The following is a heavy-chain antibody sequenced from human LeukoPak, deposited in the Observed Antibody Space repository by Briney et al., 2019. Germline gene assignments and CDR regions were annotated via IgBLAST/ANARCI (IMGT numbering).Heavy chain of an antibody. Sequence: GGSLRLSCEASGFTFSSYVMHWVRQAPGKVLEWVAVIWFYGSKKYYADSVKGRFTISRDNSKNTLYLQMNSLRVEDTAVYYCARVGGGSYYFDYWGQGTLVTVSS. D-gene: IGHD1-26*01. CDR2: IWFYGSKK. CDR1: GFTFSSYV. CDR3: ARVGGGSYYFDY. V-gene: IGHV3-33*01. J-gene: IGHJ4*02.